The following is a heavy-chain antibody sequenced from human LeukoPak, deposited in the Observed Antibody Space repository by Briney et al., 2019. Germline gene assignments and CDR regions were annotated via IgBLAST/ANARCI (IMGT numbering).Heavy chain of an antibody. J-gene: IGHJ4*02. Sequence: ASVKVSCTASGYTFSSYDINWVRQAPGQGLEWIGWMNPNSGDTGYAQKFQDRVTMTRNTSINTAYMELSSLRSEDTGVYYCSRGPPGSSSSDYWGQGTLVTVSA. D-gene: IGHD6-13*01. CDR2: MNPNSGDT. CDR3: SRGPPGSSSSDY. CDR1: GYTFSSYD. V-gene: IGHV1-8*01.